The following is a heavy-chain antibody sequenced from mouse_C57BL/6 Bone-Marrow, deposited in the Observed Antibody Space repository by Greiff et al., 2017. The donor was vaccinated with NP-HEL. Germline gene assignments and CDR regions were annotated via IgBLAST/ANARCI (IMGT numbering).Heavy chain of an antibody. CDR2: IDPSDSYT. V-gene: IGHV1-59*01. CDR1: GYTFTSYW. CDR3: AREGYLDV. J-gene: IGHJ1*03. Sequence: QVQLQQPGAELVRPGTSVKLSCKASGYTFTSYWMHWVKQRPGQGLEWIGVIDPSDSYTNYNQKFKGKATLTVDTSSSTAYMQLSSLTSEDSAVYYCAREGYLDVWGTGTTVTVSS.